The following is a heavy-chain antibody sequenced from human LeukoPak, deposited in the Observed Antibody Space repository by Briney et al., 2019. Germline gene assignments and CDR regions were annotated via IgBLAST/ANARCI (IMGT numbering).Heavy chain of an antibody. J-gene: IGHJ6*03. V-gene: IGHV3-23*01. CDR3: AKPYCSGGSCYHSGYYYYYMDV. Sequence: PGGSLRLSCAAAGFTFSSYAMSWVRQAPGKGLEWVSAISGSGGSTYYADSVKGRFTISRDNSKNTLYLQMNSPRAEDTAVYYCAKPYCSGGSCYHSGYYYYYMDVWGKGTAVTVSS. D-gene: IGHD2-15*01. CDR1: GFTFSSYA. CDR2: ISGSGGST.